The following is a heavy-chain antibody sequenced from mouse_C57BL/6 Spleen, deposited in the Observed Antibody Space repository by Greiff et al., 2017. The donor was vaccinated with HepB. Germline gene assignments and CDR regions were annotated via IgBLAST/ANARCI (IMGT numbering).Heavy chain of an antibody. Sequence: QVQLQQSGAELVRPGASVTLSCKASGYTFTDYEMHWVKQTPVHGLEWIGAIDPETGGTAYNQKFKGKAILTADKSSSTAYMELRSLTYEDSAVYYCTRSWGGGDFDYWGQGTTLTVSS. CDR3: TRSWGGGDFDY. J-gene: IGHJ2*01. V-gene: IGHV1-15*01. CDR1: GYTFTDYE. CDR2: IDPETGGT. D-gene: IGHD4-1*01.